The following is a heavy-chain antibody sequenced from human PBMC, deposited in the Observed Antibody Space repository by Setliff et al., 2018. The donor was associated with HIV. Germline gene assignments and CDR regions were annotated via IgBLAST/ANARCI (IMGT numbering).Heavy chain of an antibody. CDR3: AHQELGYCSGGSCPPPHAFDI. V-gene: IGHV2-5*02. J-gene: IGHJ3*02. CDR2: IYWDDDK. D-gene: IGHD2-15*01. Sequence: SGPTLVNPTQTLTLTCTFSGFSLSTSGVCVGWIRQPPGKALEWLALIYWDDDKRYSPSLKSRLTITKDTSKNRVVLTMTNMDPVDTATYYCAHQELGYCSGGSCPPPHAFDIWGQGTMVTV. CDR1: GFSLSTSGVC.